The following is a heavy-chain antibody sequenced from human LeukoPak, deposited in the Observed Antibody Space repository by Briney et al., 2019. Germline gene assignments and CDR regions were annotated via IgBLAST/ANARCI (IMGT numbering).Heavy chain of an antibody. CDR2: INPSGGST. J-gene: IGHJ4*02. CDR1: GYTFTSYY. D-gene: IGHD5-12*01. V-gene: IGHV1-46*01. Sequence: GAPVKVSCKASGYTFTSYYMHWVRQAPGQGLEWMGIINPSGGSTSYAQKFQGRVTMSRDMSTSTVYMELSSLRSEDTAVYYCASSGYDWLFAGWGQGTLVTVSS. CDR3: ASSGYDWLFAG.